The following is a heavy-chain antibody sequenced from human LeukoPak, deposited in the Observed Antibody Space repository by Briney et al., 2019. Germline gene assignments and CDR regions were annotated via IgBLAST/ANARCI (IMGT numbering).Heavy chain of an antibody. Sequence: GGSLRLSCAASEFTFNSYSMNWVRQAPGKGLEWLSYISTSSSAIHYADSVKGRFTISRDNAENSLYLQMNSLRAEDTAVYYCARDDRYSYGYNDYWGQGTLVTVSS. CDR1: EFTFNSYS. CDR2: ISTSSSAI. D-gene: IGHD5-18*01. J-gene: IGHJ4*02. CDR3: ARDDRYSYGYNDY. V-gene: IGHV3-48*04.